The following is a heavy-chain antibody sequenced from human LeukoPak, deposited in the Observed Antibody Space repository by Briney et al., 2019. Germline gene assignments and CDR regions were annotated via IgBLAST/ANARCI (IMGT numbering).Heavy chain of an antibody. CDR2: IYTSGST. CDR1: GGSISSYY. V-gene: IGHV4-4*07. D-gene: IGHD1-26*01. J-gene: IGHJ4*02. Sequence: SETLSLTCTVSGGSISSYYWSWIRQTAGKGLEWIGRIYTSGSTNYNASLKSRVSMSVDTSKNQFSLKLSSVTAADTAVFYCARENSGSYREFDYWGQGTLVTVSS. CDR3: ARENSGSYREFDY.